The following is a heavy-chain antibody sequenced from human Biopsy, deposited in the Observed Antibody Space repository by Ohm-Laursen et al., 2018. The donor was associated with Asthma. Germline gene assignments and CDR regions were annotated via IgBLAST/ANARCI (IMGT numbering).Heavy chain of an antibody. D-gene: IGHD6-13*01. CDR2: INPNSGGT. CDR1: GYTFIGCH. Sequence: SVKVSCKASGYTFIGCHIHWMRQAPGQGLEWMGRINPNSGGTNYAQKFHGRVTMTRDTSISTAYMEVSRLRSDDTAVYYCARGQKSAGDRWFDPWGQGTLVTVSS. CDR3: ARGQKSAGDRWFDP. J-gene: IGHJ5*02. V-gene: IGHV1-2*06.